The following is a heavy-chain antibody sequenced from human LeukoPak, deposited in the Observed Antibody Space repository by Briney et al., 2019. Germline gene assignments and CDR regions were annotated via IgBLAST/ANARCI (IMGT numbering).Heavy chain of an antibody. CDR3: AREGRYRYGYNEYHLYMDI. J-gene: IGHJ6*03. V-gene: IGHV4-59*01. Sequence: SETLSLTCTVSGGSFSSYYWTWIRQPPGKGLEWIGYIDHSGSTNYNPSLKSRVTISSDTSKNQFSLELSSVTAAETAVYYCAREGRYRYGYNEYHLYMDIWGKGTTVTVSS. D-gene: IGHD5-18*01. CDR1: GGSFSSYY. CDR2: IDHSGST.